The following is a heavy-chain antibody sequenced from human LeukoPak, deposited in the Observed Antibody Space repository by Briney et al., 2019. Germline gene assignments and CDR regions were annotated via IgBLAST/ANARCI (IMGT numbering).Heavy chain of an antibody. CDR1: GGSISSGSYY. V-gene: IGHV4-61*02. CDR3: ARRGYSGYEDY. D-gene: IGHD5-12*01. J-gene: IGHJ4*02. CDR2: IYTSGST. Sequence: SETLSLTCTVSGGSISSGSYYWSWIRQPAGKGLEWIGRIYTSGSTNYNPSLKSRVTRSVHTSKNQFSLKLSSMPAADTAVYYCARRGYSGYEDYWGQGTLVTVSS.